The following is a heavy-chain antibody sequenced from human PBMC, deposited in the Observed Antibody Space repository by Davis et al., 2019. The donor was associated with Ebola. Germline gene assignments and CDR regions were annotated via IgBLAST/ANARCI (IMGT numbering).Heavy chain of an antibody. CDR2: IWYDGSNK. J-gene: IGHJ4*02. Sequence: GESLKISCAASGFTFSSYGMHWVRQAPGKGLEWVAVIWYDGSNKYYADSVKGRFTISRDNSKNTLYLQMNSLRAEDTAVYYCANNLAVAGTFYFDRWGQGTLVTVSS. D-gene: IGHD6-19*01. V-gene: IGHV3-33*08. CDR3: ANNLAVAGTFYFDR. CDR1: GFTFSSYG.